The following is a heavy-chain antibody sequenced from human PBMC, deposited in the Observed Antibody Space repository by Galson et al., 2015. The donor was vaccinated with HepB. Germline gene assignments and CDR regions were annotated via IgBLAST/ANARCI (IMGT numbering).Heavy chain of an antibody. Sequence: SCAASGFTVSSNYISWVRQAPGKGLQWVSFIYSGDSTYYADSVRGRFTISRDNSKNTVYLQMNGLRAEDTAVYYRARDGGLGTYSNDDYFHYYGMDVWGQGTTVTVSS. CDR1: GFTVSSNY. J-gene: IGHJ6*02. CDR3: ARDGGLGTYSNDDYFHYYGMDV. V-gene: IGHV3-66*02. CDR2: IYSGDST. D-gene: IGHD3-10*01.